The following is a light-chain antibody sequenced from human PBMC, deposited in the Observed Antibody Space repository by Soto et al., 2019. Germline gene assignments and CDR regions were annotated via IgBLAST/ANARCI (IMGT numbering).Light chain of an antibody. CDR1: SSDVGGYNY. CDR3: SSYTSSSTLV. CDR2: EVS. V-gene: IGLV2-14*01. J-gene: IGLJ1*01. Sequence: QSVLTQPASVAGSPGQSITISCTGTSSDVGGYNYVSWYQQHPGKAPKLMIYEVSNRPSGVSNRFSGSKSGNTASLTISGLQAEYEADYYCSSYTSSSTLVFGTGTQVTVL.